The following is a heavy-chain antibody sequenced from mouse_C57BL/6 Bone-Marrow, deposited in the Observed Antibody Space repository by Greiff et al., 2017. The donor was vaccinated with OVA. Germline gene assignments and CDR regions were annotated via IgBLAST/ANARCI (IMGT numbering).Heavy chain of an antibody. V-gene: IGHV1-74*01. J-gene: IGHJ1*03. D-gene: IGHD1-1*01. CDR2: IHPSDSDT. CDR1: GYTFTSYW. CDR3: APLIYYYGSSLWYFDV. Sequence: QVQLQQPGAELVKPGASVKVSCKASGYTFTSYWMHWVKQRPGQGLEWIGRIHPSDSDTNYNQKFKGKATLTVDKSSSTAYMQLSSLTSEDSAVEYGAPLIYYYGSSLWYFDVWGTGTTVTVSS.